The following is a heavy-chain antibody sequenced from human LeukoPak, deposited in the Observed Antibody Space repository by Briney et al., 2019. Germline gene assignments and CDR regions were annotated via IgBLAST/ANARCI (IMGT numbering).Heavy chain of an antibody. V-gene: IGHV1-8*01. Sequence: ASVKVSCKASGYTFTSYDINWVRQATGQGLEWMGWMNPNSGNTGYAQKFQGRVTMIRNTSISTAYMELSSLRSEDTAVYYCARVGSYDSSGYYYRAFGYWGQGTLVTVSS. CDR2: MNPNSGNT. CDR3: ARVGSYDSSGYYYRAFGY. CDR1: GYTFTSYD. D-gene: IGHD3-22*01. J-gene: IGHJ4*02.